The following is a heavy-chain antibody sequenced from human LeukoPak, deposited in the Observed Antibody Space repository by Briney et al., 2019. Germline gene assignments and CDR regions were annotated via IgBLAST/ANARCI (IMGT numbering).Heavy chain of an antibody. CDR3: ARDGAFYLGSPNFDY. CDR2: IIPILGIA. CDR1: GGTFSSYA. V-gene: IGHV1-69*04. Sequence: GASVKVSCKASGGTFSSYAISWVRQAPGQGLEWMGRIIPILGIANYAQKFQGRVTITADKSTSTAYMELSSLRSEDTAVYYCARDGAFYLGSPNFDYWGQGTLVTVSS. J-gene: IGHJ4*02. D-gene: IGHD7-27*01.